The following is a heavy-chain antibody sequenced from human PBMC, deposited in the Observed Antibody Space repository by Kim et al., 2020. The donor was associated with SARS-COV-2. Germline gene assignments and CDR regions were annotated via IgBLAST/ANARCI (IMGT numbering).Heavy chain of an antibody. Sequence: GGSLRLSCAAYGFTFSAYEMDWVRQAPGKGLEWVSYISSSGSTKYYADSVKGRFTISRDNARNSLYLQMNSLRAEDTAVYYCANLGVASVATHYWGQGTLVTVSS. J-gene: IGHJ4*02. CDR1: GFTFSAYE. V-gene: IGHV3-48*03. CDR3: ANLGVASVATHY. CDR2: ISSSGSTK. D-gene: IGHD6-13*01.